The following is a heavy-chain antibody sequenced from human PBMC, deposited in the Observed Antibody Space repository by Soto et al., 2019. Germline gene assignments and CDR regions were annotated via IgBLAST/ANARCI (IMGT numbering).Heavy chain of an antibody. V-gene: IGHV4-59*02. CDR1: GAPVGTYS. CDR2: IHYSGGT. Sequence: SSGTLSLTCIVTGAPVGTYSWSWIRQSPGTGLEWIGYIHYSGGTNYTPSLRSRVTISVDTSKNQLSLNQTSLTAADTAVYYCARGRTSGCAVYNWFNPCGQGTRSTVSS. D-gene: IGHD2-21*01. J-gene: IGHJ5*02. CDR3: ARGRTSGCAVYNWFNP.